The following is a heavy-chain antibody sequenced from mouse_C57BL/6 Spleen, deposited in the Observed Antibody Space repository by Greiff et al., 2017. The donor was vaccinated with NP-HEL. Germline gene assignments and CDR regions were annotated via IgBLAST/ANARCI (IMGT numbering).Heavy chain of an antibody. Sequence: DVQLVESGGDLVKPGGSLKLSCAASGFTFSSYGMSWVRRTPDKRLEWVATISSGGSYTYYPDSVKGRFTISRDNAKNTLYLQISSLKSEDTAMYYCARRDYDGFAYWGQGTLVTVSA. CDR2: ISSGGSYT. V-gene: IGHV5-6*01. J-gene: IGHJ3*01. CDR3: ARRDYDGFAY. D-gene: IGHD2-4*01. CDR1: GFTFSSYG.